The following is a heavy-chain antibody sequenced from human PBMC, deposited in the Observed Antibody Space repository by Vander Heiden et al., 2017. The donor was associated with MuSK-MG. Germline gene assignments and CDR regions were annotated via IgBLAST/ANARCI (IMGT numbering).Heavy chain of an antibody. J-gene: IGHJ4*02. CDR1: GFTFSTYA. CDR3: ATGGLQLEFDY. Sequence: EVQLLESGGGLVQPGGSLRLSCAGSGFTFSTYAMSWVRQAPGKGLEWVSSISGSGGGTLHADSVKGRFTISRDNSKNTVALQMSRMRAEDTAVYYCATGGLQLEFDYWGQGTLVTVSS. CDR2: ISGSGGGT. D-gene: IGHD6-13*01. V-gene: IGHV3-23*01.